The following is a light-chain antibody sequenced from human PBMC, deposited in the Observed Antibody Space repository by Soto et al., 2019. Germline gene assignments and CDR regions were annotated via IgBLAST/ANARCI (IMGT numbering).Light chain of an antibody. CDR2: SNN. J-gene: IGLJ2*01. Sequence: QSVLTQPPSASATPGQRVTISCSGSSSNIGRRFVYWYQHLPGTAPKLLIYSNNQRPSGVPDRFSGSKSGTSASLAISGHCSDDEADYYCAARDDSLSGPVFGGGTKLTVL. CDR3: AARDDSLSGPV. CDR1: SSNIGRRF. V-gene: IGLV1-47*02.